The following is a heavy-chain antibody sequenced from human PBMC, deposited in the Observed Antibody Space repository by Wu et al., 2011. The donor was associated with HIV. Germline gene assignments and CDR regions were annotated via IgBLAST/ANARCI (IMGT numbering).Heavy chain of an antibody. Sequence: QVQLVQSGAEVKKPGSSVKVSCKASGGTFSSYAISWVRQAPGQGLEWMGGIIPTFGTANYAQKFQGRLTMTADKSTNTAYMEVSSLRSEDTAVYFCARTKLDRRGNVPVSISSYAGLDVWGQGTTVTVS. CDR1: GGTFSSYA. V-gene: IGHV1-69*14. D-gene: IGHD6-6*01. CDR3: ARTKLDRRGNVPVSISSYAGLDV. J-gene: IGHJ6*02. CDR2: IIPTFGTA.